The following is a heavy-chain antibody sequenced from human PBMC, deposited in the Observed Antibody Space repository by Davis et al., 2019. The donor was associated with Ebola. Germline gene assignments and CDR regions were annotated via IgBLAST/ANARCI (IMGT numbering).Heavy chain of an antibody. V-gene: IGHV3-30*04. J-gene: IGHJ4*02. CDR3: TRESGRGGASSTDC. CDR2: ISYDGRDK. D-gene: IGHD2-21*01. Sequence: PGGSLRLSCAASGLTFSSYAMHWVRQAPGKGLAWVAFISYDGRDKLYADSAKGRFTISRDNYKDTVYLQMNSLKTEDTAVYYCTRESGRGGASSTDCWGQGTLVTVSS. CDR1: GLTFSSYA.